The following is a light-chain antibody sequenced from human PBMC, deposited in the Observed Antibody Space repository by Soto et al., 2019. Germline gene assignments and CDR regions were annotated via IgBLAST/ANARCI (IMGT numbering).Light chain of an antibody. Sequence: QSVLTQPPSASGTPGQRVTISCSGSSSNIGSNYVYWYQQLPGTAPKLLIYRNNQRPSGVPDRFSGSKSGTSASLAISGLRSEDEAYYYCAAWDDSSWVFGGGTQLTVL. V-gene: IGLV1-47*01. CDR3: AAWDDSSWV. J-gene: IGLJ3*02. CDR2: RNN. CDR1: SSNIGSNY.